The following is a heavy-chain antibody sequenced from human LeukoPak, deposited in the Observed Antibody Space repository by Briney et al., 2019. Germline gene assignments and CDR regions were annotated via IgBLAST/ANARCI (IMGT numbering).Heavy chain of an antibody. D-gene: IGHD2-21*02. V-gene: IGHV4-34*01. CDR1: IESFSVYY. Sequence: PSETLSLTCAVYIESFSVYYWAWIRQPPGKGLEWIGEINHSGSTNYNPSLKRRVTISADTSKNQFSLTLSSVTAADTAMYYCARVRGDLSIDFWGQGNLVTVSS. CDR3: ARVRGDLSIDF. CDR2: INHSGST. J-gene: IGHJ4*02.